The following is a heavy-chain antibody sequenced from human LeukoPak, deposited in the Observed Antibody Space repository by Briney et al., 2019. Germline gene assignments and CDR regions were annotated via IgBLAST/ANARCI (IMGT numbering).Heavy chain of an antibody. CDR1: GGSISSYY. J-gene: IGHJ4*02. V-gene: IGHV4-59*01. CDR2: IYYSGST. CDR3: ARAVIEYDILTGYYNGGFDY. Sequence: SETLSLTCTVSGGSISSYYWSWIQQPPGKGLEWIGYIYYSGSTNYNPSLKSRVTISVDTSKNQFSLKLSSVTAADTAVYYCARAVIEYDILTGYYNGGFDYWGQGTLVTVSS. D-gene: IGHD3-9*01.